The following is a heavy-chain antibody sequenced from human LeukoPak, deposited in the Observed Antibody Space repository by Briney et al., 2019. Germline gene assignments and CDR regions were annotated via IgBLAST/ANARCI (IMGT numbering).Heavy chain of an antibody. D-gene: IGHD2-21*01. CDR2: MNPNSGNT. J-gene: IGHJ3*02. Sequence: ASVKVSCKASGYTFTSYDINWVRQATGQGLEWMGWMNPNSGNTGYAQKFQGRVTMTRDTSTSTVYMELSSLRSEDTAVYYCARVSLEAREAFDIWGQGTVVAVSS. CDR1: GYTFTSYD. V-gene: IGHV1-8*02. CDR3: ARVSLEAREAFDI.